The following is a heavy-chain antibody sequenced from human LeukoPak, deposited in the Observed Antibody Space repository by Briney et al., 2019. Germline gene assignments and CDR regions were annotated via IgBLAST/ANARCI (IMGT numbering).Heavy chain of an antibody. V-gene: IGHV3-30*18. D-gene: IGHD4-17*01. J-gene: IGHJ4*02. CDR1: GFIFSDYG. Sequence: PGGSLRLSCAASGFIFSDYGMHWVRQVPGKGLEWVAIISYDGSNAYYADSMKGRFTISRDNSKNTVSLQIINMRREDTALYYCAKEGDDYVLDHWGQGTLVTVSA. CDR3: AKEGDDYVLDH. CDR2: ISYDGSNA.